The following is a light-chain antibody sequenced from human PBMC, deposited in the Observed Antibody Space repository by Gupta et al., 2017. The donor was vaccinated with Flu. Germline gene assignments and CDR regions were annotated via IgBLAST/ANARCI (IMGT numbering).Light chain of an antibody. CDR3: QQSDSFQLA. CDR2: TSS. V-gene: IGKV1-39*01. Sequence: PPSLSASVGDRVTITCRASQSISSFLNWYQQKPGKAPKLLMHTSSILQGGVPSRFSGSGSGTEFTLTISRLQPDDFATYYCQQSDSFQLAFGGGTKVEIK. J-gene: IGKJ4*01. CDR1: QSISSF.